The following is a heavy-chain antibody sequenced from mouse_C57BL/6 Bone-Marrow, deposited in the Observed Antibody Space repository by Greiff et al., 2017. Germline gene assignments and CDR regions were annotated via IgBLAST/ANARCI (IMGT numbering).Heavy chain of an antibody. CDR3: ARDWDAYYAMDY. CDR1: GYAFSSYW. D-gene: IGHD4-1*01. V-gene: IGHV1-80*01. Sequence: VQLQQSGAELVKPGASVKISCKASGYAFSSYWMNWVKQRPGKGLEWIGQIYPGDGDTNYNGKFKGKATLTADKSSSTAYMQLSSLTSEDSAVYFCARDWDAYYAMDYWGQGTSVTVSS. CDR2: IYPGDGDT. J-gene: IGHJ4*01.